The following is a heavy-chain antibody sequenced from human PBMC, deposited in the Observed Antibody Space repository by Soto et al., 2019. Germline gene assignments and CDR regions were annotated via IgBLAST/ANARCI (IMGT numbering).Heavy chain of an antibody. CDR3: AREGGYRLEGEHYFDH. CDR2: LSYDGSKK. Sequence: QVQLVESGGGVVQPGRSLRLSCAASGFSFSSYAMHWVRQAPGKGLEWVAVLSYDGSKKYFADSVKGRFTISRDKCQDTLYLQIDSLGAEDTALYYCAREGGYRLEGEHYFDHWGQGTLVTVSS. V-gene: IGHV3-30-3*01. CDR1: GFSFSSYA. J-gene: IGHJ4*02. D-gene: IGHD5-18*01.